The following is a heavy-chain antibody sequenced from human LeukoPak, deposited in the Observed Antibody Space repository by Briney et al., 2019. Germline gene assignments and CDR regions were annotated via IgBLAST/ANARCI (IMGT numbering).Heavy chain of an antibody. Sequence: ASVKVSCKASGYTFTSYDINWVRQATGQGLEWMGIINPSGGSTSYAQKFQGRVTMTRDTSTSTVYMELYSLRSEDTAAYYCARTSGYYDNSGYYTHWGQGTLVTVSS. J-gene: IGHJ4*02. CDR2: INPSGGST. CDR3: ARTSGYYDNSGYYTH. D-gene: IGHD3-22*01. CDR1: GYTFTSYD. V-gene: IGHV1-46*01.